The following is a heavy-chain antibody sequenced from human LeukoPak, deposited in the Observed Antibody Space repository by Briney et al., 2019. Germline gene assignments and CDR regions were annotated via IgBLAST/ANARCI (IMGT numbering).Heavy chain of an antibody. CDR1: GFTFSSYG. J-gene: IGHJ4*02. V-gene: IGHV3-30*02. CDR2: IRYDGSNK. D-gene: IGHD3-10*01. Sequence: GGSLRLSCAASGFTFSSYGMHWVRQAPGKGLEWVAFIRYDGSNKYYADSVKGRFTISRDNAKNSLYLQMNSQRAEDTAVYYCARGSLVHYYGSGSYRIRAGFDSWGQGTLVTVSS. CDR3: ARGSLVHYYGSGSYRIRAGFDS.